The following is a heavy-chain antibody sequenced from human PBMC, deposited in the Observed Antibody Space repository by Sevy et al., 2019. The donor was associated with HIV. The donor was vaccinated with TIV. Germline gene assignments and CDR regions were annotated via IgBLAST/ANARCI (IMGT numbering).Heavy chain of an antibody. D-gene: IGHD3-10*01. V-gene: IGHV4-59*01. CDR1: GGSMNGYY. CDR2: IYSSGST. CDR3: TRDGLAGSLGY. J-gene: IGHJ4*02. Sequence: SETLSLTCAVSGGSMNGYYWSWIRQPPGKGLEYIGYIYSSGSTNYNATLRSRVTISVDTSKNQFSLKMRSVTTADTAVYYCTRDGLAGSLGYWGQGIQVTVSS.